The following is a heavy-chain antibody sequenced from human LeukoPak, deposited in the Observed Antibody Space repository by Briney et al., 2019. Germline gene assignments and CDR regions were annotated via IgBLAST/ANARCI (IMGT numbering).Heavy chain of an antibody. CDR1: GFTFSSYA. CDR2: LSGNGYST. Sequence: GGSLRLSCAASGFTFSSYAMSWVRQAPGKGLEWVSTLSGNGYSTYYADSVKGRFTISRDNAKNSLYLQMNSLRAEDTAVYYCASIVDSSGYYYSGDVWGQGTTVTVSS. J-gene: IGHJ6*02. D-gene: IGHD3-22*01. CDR3: ASIVDSSGYYYSGDV. V-gene: IGHV3-23*01.